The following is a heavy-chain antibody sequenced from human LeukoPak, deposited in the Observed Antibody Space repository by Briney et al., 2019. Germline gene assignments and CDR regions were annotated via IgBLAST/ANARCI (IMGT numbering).Heavy chain of an antibody. J-gene: IGHJ4*02. CDR3: ARSGNYGGAY. Sequence: SQTLSLTCNVSGGSISSINYYWSLIRQHPGKGLEWIAYIYYSGSTSYNPSLKSRVTISVDTSKNQFSLKLSSVTAADTAVYYCARSGNYGGAYWGPGTLVTVSS. V-gene: IGHV4-31*03. D-gene: IGHD4-17*01. CDR2: IYYSGST. CDR1: GGSISSINYY.